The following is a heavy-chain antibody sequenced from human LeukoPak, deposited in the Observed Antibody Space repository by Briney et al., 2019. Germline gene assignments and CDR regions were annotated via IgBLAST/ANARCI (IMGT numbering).Heavy chain of an antibody. CDR3: ARGANYYDSSGYYDY. V-gene: IGHV1-18*01. J-gene: IGHJ4*02. CDR2: ISAYNGNT. CDR1: GYTFTSYG. Sequence: ASVKVSCKASGYTFTSYGISWVRQAPGQGREWRGWISAYNGNTNYAQKLQGRVTMTTDTATSTAYMELRSLRSDDTAVYYCARGANYYDSSGYYDYWGQGTLVTVSS. D-gene: IGHD3-22*01.